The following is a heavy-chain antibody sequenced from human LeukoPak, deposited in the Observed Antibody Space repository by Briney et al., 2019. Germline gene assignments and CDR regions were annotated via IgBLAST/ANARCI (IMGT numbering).Heavy chain of an antibody. V-gene: IGHV4-31*03. Sequence: SETLSLTCTVSGGSISSGGYYWSWIRQHPGKGLEWIGYIYYSGSTYYNPSLKSRVTISVDTSKNQFSLKLSSVTAADTAVYYCARQAPWDDFWSGYYTQGVFDYWGQGTLVTVSS. CDR2: IYYSGST. J-gene: IGHJ4*02. CDR1: GGSISSGGYY. D-gene: IGHD3-3*01. CDR3: ARQAPWDDFWSGYYTQGVFDY.